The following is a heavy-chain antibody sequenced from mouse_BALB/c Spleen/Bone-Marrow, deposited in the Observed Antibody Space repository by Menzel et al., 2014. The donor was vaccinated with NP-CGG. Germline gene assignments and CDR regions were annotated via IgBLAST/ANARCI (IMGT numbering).Heavy chain of an antibody. D-gene: IGHD3-3*01. V-gene: IGHV3-5*02. Sequence: EVQLQESGPGLVKPSQTVSLTCTVTGISITTGNYRWSWIRQFPGNKLEWIGYIYYSGTITYNPSLTSRTTITRDTSKNQFVLEMNSLTAEDTATYYCARDGGDVDFDYWGQGTTLTVAS. J-gene: IGHJ2*01. CDR1: GISITTGNYR. CDR3: ARDGGDVDFDY. CDR2: IYYSGTI.